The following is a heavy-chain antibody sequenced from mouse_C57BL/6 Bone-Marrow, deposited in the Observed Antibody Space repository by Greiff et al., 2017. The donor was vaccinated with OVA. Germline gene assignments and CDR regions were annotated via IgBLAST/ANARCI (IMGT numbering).Heavy chain of an antibody. CDR1: GYAFTNYL. J-gene: IGHJ3*01. CDR3: VRSERLRRGAY. V-gene: IGHV1-54*01. CDR2: INPGSGGT. D-gene: IGHD2-2*01. Sequence: QVQLKQSGAELVRPGTSVKVSCKASGYAFTNYLIEWVKQRPGQGLEWIGVINPGSGGTNYNEKFKGKATLTADKSSSTAYMQLSSLTSEDSAVYFCVRSERLRRGAYWGQGTLVTVSA.